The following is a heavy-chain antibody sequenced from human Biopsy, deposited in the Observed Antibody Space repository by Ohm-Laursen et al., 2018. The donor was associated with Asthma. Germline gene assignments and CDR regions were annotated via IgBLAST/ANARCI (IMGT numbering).Heavy chain of an antibody. D-gene: IGHD3-9*01. CDR1: EYNFISFA. CDR3: ARTYYDFLTGQVKDVFGV. V-gene: IGHV1-3*04. J-gene: IGHJ3*01. CDR2: VNTGNGDT. Sequence: SVKVSCKASEYNFISFAIHWVRQAPGQRLEWMGWVNTGNGDTKYSQKFQGRVTITRDTSASTAYMELRSLRSEDTATYYCARTYYDFLTGQVKDVFGVWGQGTMVTVSS.